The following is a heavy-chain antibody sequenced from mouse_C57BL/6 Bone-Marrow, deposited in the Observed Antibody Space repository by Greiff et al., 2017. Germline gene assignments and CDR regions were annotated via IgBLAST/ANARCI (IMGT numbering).Heavy chain of an antibody. V-gene: IGHV2-2*01. CDR1: GFSLTSYG. D-gene: IGHD4-1*01. Sequence: VKVVESGPGLVQPSQSLSITCTVSGFSLTSYGVHWVRQSPGKGLEWLGVIWSGGSTDYNAAFISRLSISKDNSKSQVFFKMNSLQADDTAIYYCARNRTGTYYAMDYWGQGTSVTVSS. CDR3: ARNRTGTYYAMDY. CDR2: IWSGGST. J-gene: IGHJ4*01.